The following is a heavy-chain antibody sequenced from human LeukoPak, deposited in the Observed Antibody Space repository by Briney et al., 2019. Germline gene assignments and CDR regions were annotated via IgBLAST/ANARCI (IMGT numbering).Heavy chain of an antibody. CDR3: ARRLAVAGRGYYGMDV. D-gene: IGHD6-19*01. Sequence: YWSWIRQCPGKGLEWMGNIYPGDSDTRYSPPFQGQVTISADKSISTAYLQWSSLKASDTAMYYCARRLAVAGRGYYGMDVWGQGTTVTVSS. J-gene: IGHJ6*02. CDR2: IYPGDSDT. V-gene: IGHV5-51*01. CDR1: YW.